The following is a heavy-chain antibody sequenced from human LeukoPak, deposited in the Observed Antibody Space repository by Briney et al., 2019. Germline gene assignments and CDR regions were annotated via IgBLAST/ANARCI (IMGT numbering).Heavy chain of an antibody. J-gene: IGHJ4*02. Sequence: PGGSLRLSCAASGFTFSRYGMHWVRQAPGKGLEWVAFIRSDGSNKYYADSVKGRFTISRDNSKLYLQMNSLRAEDTAVYYCAKKGYSNGWRDSYYFDCWGQGTLVTVSS. CDR2: IRSDGSNK. CDR3: AKKGYSNGWRDSYYFDC. D-gene: IGHD6-19*01. V-gene: IGHV3-30*02. CDR1: GFTFSRYG.